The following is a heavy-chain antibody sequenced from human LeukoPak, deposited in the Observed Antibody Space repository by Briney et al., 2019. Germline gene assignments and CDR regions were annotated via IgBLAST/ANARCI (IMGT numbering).Heavy chain of an antibody. CDR1: VFIYTSYY. CDR3: ACLVRGAFDI. CDR2: FNPSGGST. Sequence: GASVKVSCKASVFIYTSYYMHWVRQAPGQGLEWMGIFNPSGGSTSYPQNFQCRVTMTRDTSTSTVYMELSSLRSEDTAVYYCACLVRGAFDIWGQGTLVTVSS. D-gene: IGHD2-21*01. V-gene: IGHV1-46*03. J-gene: IGHJ3*02.